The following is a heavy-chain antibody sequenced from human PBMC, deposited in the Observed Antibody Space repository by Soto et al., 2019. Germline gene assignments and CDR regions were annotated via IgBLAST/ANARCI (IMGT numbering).Heavy chain of an antibody. J-gene: IGHJ4*02. CDR2: IGAYDGNP. CDR3: ARSGPPGGY. Sequence: QVQLVQSGAEVEKPGAPGKVPCQAPGYTFTTYAIGWVRQAPGQGHEWLGRIGAYDGNPNYAQQLQGRVTMTTDTLTTPAYRELRSLRPDETAVYNCARSGPPGGYGGQGTRVTVSS. CDR1: GYTFTTYA. V-gene: IGHV1-18*01. D-gene: IGHD3-10*01.